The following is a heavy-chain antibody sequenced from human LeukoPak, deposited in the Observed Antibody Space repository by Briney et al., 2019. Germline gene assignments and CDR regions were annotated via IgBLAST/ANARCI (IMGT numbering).Heavy chain of an antibody. D-gene: IGHD4-17*01. CDR1: GASIRGYY. CDR3: ARGDGAFEYFQY. CDR2: IFSNTRS. V-gene: IGHV4-4*07. J-gene: IGHJ1*01. Sequence: SETLFLTCGVSGASIRGYYWSGIRKPAGKGLEWIGRIFSNTRSDYNPSLQSRVSMSMDTSNNQFSLELNSVTAADTAIYYCARGDGAFEYFQYWGRGTLVTVSS.